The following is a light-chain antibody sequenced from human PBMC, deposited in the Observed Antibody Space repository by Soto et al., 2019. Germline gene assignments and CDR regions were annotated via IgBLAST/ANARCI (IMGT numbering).Light chain of an antibody. CDR1: SSDVGGYNY. Sequence: QSALTQPASVSGSPGQSITISCTGTSSDVGGYNYVSWYQQHPGKAPKFMIYDVNNRPSGVSNRFSGSKSGNTASLTISGLQAEDEADYYCSSYTSSSALFVFGTGTKLTVL. V-gene: IGLV2-14*03. J-gene: IGLJ1*01. CDR3: SSYTSSSALFV. CDR2: DVN.